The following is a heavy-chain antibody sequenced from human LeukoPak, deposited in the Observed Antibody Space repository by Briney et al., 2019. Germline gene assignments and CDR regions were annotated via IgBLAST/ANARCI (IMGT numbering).Heavy chain of an antibody. CDR3: ARGKGEYYYMDV. J-gene: IGHJ6*03. CDR2: IIPIFGTA. CDR1: GGTFSSYA. Sequence: SVTVSCKASGGTFSSYAISWVRQAPGQGLEWMGGIIPIFGTANYAQKFQGRVTITADESTSTAYMELSSLRSEDTAVYYCARGKGEYYYMDVWGKGTTVTVSS. V-gene: IGHV1-69*13. D-gene: IGHD2-21*01.